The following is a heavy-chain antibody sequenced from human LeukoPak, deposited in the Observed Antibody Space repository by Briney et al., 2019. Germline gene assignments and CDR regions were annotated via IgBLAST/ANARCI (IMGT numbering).Heavy chain of an antibody. J-gene: IGHJ3*02. CDR2: ISVDGSHT. D-gene: IGHD3-22*01. Sequence: GGSLRLSCAASGFTFSSYAMNWVRQAPGKGLEWVSAISVDGSHTYYADSVKGRFTISRDNSTNTLSLQMNSLRAQDTAVYYCAKCCDTSGRRASDSWGQGTMVTVSS. CDR1: GFTFSSYA. CDR3: AKCCDTSGRRASDS. V-gene: IGHV3-23*01.